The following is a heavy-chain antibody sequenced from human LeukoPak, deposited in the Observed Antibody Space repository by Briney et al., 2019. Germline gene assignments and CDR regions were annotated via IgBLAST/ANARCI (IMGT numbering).Heavy chain of an antibody. Sequence: SETLSLTCAVYGGSFSGYYWSWIRQPPGKGLEWIGEINHSGSTNYNPSLKSRVTISVDTSKNQFSLKLSSVTAADTAVHYCARHRPYYYGSGSPLRAFDIWGQGTMVTVSS. D-gene: IGHD3-10*01. CDR3: ARHRPYYYGSGSPLRAFDI. V-gene: IGHV4-34*01. CDR2: INHSGST. CDR1: GGSFSGYY. J-gene: IGHJ3*02.